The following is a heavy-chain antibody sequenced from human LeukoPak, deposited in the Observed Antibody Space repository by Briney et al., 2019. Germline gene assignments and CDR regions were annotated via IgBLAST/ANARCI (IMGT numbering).Heavy chain of an antibody. J-gene: IGHJ5*02. D-gene: IGHD5-12*01. CDR2: INADNGYT. Sequence: ASVKVSCKASGYTFTTYAIHWVRQAPGQRLEWVGWINADNGYTKHSQKFEGGVSITRDTSATTAYMELSSLRSEDTAMYYCVRGYDYEGSWFDPWGQGTLVTVSS. V-gene: IGHV1-3*01. CDR3: VRGYDYEGSWFDP. CDR1: GYTFTTYA.